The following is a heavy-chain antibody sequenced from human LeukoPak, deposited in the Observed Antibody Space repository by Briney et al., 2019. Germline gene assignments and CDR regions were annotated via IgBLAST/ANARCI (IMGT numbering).Heavy chain of an antibody. CDR3: ARRGATTGDFDY. D-gene: IGHD1-1*01. CDR2: IYYSGRT. Sequence: SETLSLTCSVSDGSMSSYYWGWIRQPPGKGLEYIGYIYYSGRTSYNPSLKSRVTISVDTSKNQFSLKLSSVTAADTAVYYCARRGATTGDFDYWGQRTLVTVSS. CDR1: DGSMSSYY. V-gene: IGHV4-59*08. J-gene: IGHJ4*02.